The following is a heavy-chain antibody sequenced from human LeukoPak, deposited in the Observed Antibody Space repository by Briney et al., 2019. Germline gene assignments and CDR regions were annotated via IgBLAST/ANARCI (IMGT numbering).Heavy chain of an antibody. CDR2: IYSDGST. Sequence: GGSLRLSCAASGFTVSNDFMSWVRQAPGKGLERVSLIYSDGSTYYADSVKGRFIISRDTSKNTLYLQMNSLRAEDTAVYYCASRQVAGGQGTLVTVSS. V-gene: IGHV3-53*01. CDR1: GFTVSNDF. CDR3: ASRQVA. J-gene: IGHJ4*02.